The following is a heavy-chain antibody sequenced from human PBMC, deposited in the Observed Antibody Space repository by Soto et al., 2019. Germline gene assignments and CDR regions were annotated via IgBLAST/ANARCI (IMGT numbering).Heavy chain of an antibody. J-gene: IGHJ6*03. D-gene: IGHD3-10*01. Sequence: PGGSLRLSCAASGFTVSSNYMSWVRQAPGKGLEWVSVIYSGGSTYYADSVKGRFTISRHNSKNTLYLQMNSLRAEDTAVYYCARDRGLRYYGSGDMDVWGKGTTVTVSS. CDR3: ARDRGLRYYGSGDMDV. CDR2: IYSGGST. CDR1: GFTVSSNY. V-gene: IGHV3-53*04.